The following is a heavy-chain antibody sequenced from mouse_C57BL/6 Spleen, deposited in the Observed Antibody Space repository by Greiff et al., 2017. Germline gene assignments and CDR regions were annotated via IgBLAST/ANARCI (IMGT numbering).Heavy chain of an antibody. Sequence: QVQLKQSGAELVKPGASVKISCKASGYAFSSYWMNWVKQRPGQGLEWIGQIYPGDGDTNYNGKFKGKATLTADKSSSTAYMQLSSLTSEDSAVYFCARGEGSNYGFDYWGQGTTLTVSS. CDR2: IYPGDGDT. D-gene: IGHD2-5*01. CDR1: GYAFSSYW. CDR3: ARGEGSNYGFDY. J-gene: IGHJ2*01. V-gene: IGHV1-80*01.